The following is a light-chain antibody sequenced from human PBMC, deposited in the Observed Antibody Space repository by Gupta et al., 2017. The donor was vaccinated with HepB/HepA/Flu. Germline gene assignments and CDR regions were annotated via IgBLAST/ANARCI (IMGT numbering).Light chain of an antibody. CDR2: KAS. CDR1: QSISSW. Sequence: DIQMTQSPSTLSASVGDTVTITCRASQSISSWLAWYQQKPGKAPKILIYKASSLKSGVPSRFSGSGSGTEFTLTISSLQPDDFATYYCQQYDSYSFTFGQGTKLEI. V-gene: IGKV1-5*03. J-gene: IGKJ2*01. CDR3: QQYDSYSFT.